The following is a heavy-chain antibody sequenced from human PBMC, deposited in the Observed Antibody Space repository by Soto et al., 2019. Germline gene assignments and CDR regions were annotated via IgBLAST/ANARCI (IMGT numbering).Heavy chain of an antibody. Sequence: PGGSLRLSCAASGFTFRRYWMNWVRQAPGKGLEWVANIKQDGTEKNYVDSVKGRFTISRDNAKNSLYLQMDSLRAEDTAVYFCARGDTPMITGMDSFDIWGQGTLVTASS. V-gene: IGHV3-7*01. D-gene: IGHD5-18*01. CDR3: ARGDTPMITGMDSFDI. J-gene: IGHJ3*02. CDR1: GFTFRRYW. CDR2: IKQDGTEK.